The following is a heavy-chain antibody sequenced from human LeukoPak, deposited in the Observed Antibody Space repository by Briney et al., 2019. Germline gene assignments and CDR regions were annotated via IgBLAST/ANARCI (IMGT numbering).Heavy chain of an antibody. J-gene: IGHJ4*02. CDR3: ATEGGWQPTDYGDHVY. D-gene: IGHD4-17*01. CDR2: ISPYNGNT. CDR1: GYTFTNYG. V-gene: IGHV1-18*01. Sequence: ASVKVSCKASGYTFTNYGITWVRQAPGQGLEWMGWISPYNGNTNYPQKPQGRVTMTTDTSTSTAYMELRSLRSDDTALYYCATEGGWQPTDYGDHVYWGQGTLVTVSS.